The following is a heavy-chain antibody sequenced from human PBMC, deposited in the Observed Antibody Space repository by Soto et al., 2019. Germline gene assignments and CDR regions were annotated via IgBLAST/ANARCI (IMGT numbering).Heavy chain of an antibody. J-gene: IGHJ6*02. CDR3: ERLPPRYWSSNRCKYYYDMDV. V-gene: IGHV4-34*01. CDR1: GGSFSGYY. CDR2: INHSGST. D-gene: IGHD2-2*01. Sequence: LSLTCAVYGGSFSGYYWSWIRQPPGKGLEWIGEINHSGSTNYNPSLKSRVTISVDTSKNQFSLKLSSVTAADTAVYYCERLPPRYWSSNRCKYYYDMDVWGQRNTVPVSS.